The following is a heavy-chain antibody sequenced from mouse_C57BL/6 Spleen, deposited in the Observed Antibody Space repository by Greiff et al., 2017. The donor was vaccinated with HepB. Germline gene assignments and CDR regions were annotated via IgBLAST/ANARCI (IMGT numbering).Heavy chain of an antibody. CDR3: ARDNSPWYFDY. Sequence: EVQLVESGGGLVKPGGSLKLSCAASGFTFSSYAMSWVRQTPEKRLEWVATISDGGSYTYYPDNVKGRFTISRDNAKNNLYLQMSHLKSEDTAMYYCARDNSPWYFDYWGQGTTLTVSS. CDR1: GFTFSSYA. CDR2: ISDGGSYT. J-gene: IGHJ2*01. D-gene: IGHD6-1*01. V-gene: IGHV5-4*01.